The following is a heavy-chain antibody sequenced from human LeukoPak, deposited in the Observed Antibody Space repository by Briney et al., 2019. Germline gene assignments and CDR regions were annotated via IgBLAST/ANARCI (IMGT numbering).Heavy chain of an antibody. D-gene: IGHD3-10*01. CDR1: GNSFNNYW. CDR3: ARHLRGLDL. Sequence: GESLKISCQGSGNSFNNYWISWVRQVPGKGLEWMAIIYAADSDTRYSPSFQGQVTLSVDKSISTVYLQWSSLKASDTAVYYCARHLRGLDLWGQGTLVTVSS. J-gene: IGHJ5*02. V-gene: IGHV5-51*01. CDR2: IYAADSDT.